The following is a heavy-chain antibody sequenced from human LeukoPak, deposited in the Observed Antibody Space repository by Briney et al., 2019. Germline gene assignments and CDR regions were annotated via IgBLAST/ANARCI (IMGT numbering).Heavy chain of an antibody. Sequence: SETLSLTCTVSGGSISSYCWIWIRQPAGKGLEWIGRIRSSGSTIYNPSLKSRVTMSLDMSNNQFSLKLSSVTAADAAVYYCARDRGSDGSDQLDPWGQGTLVTVSS. CDR2: IRSSGST. CDR3: ARDRGSDGSDQLDP. D-gene: IGHD3-10*01. CDR1: GGSISSYC. V-gene: IGHV4-4*07. J-gene: IGHJ5*02.